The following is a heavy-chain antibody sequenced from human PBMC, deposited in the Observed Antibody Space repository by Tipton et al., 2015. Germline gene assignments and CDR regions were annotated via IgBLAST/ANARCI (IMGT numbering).Heavy chain of an antibody. J-gene: IGHJ5*02. D-gene: IGHD6-13*01. CDR3: AGVKAVAGTGGWFDP. CDR2: MNPNSGNT. Sequence: QLVQSGAEVKKPGASVRVSCKASGYTFTTYDINWVRQAPGQGLEWMGWMNPNSGNTGYAQRFQGRVTMTRNISIRTAYMELSSLTSEDTAVYYCAGVKAVAGTGGWFDPWGQGTLVTVSS. CDR1: GYTFTTYD. V-gene: IGHV1-8*01.